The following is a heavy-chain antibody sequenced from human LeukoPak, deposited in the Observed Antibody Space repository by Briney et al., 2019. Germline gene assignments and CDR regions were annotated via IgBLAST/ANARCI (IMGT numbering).Heavy chain of an antibody. Sequence: HPGGSLRLSCAASGITISRYWMHWVRQAPGKGLVWVSRVSGDGTTTNYADSVKGRFTISRDNAKNTMSLQMTSLRAEDTAVYYCTMFTSGWDWGQGTLVTVSS. CDR1: GITISRYW. J-gene: IGHJ4*02. V-gene: IGHV3-74*01. D-gene: IGHD6-19*01. CDR3: TMFTSGWD. CDR2: VSGDGTTT.